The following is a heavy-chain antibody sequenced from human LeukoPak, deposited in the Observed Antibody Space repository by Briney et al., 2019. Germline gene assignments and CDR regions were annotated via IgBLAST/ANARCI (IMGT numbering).Heavy chain of an antibody. D-gene: IGHD4-23*01. CDR3: AKDPPILRWSFDY. Sequence: PGGSLRLSCAASGFTFSSYAMSCVRQAPGKGLEWVSAITSSAGSTYYADSVKGRFYISRDNSKNTLYLQMRSLRAEDTAIYYCAKDPPILRWSFDYWGQGTLVTVSS. CDR1: GFTFSSYA. V-gene: IGHV3-23*01. J-gene: IGHJ4*02. CDR2: ITSSAGST.